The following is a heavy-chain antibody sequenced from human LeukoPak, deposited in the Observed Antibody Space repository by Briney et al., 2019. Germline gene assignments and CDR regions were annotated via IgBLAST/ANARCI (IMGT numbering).Heavy chain of an antibody. J-gene: IGHJ3*01. CDR2: INPKNGGT. V-gene: IGHV1-2*06. CDR3: ARGGVVCGGVIGGPPPDAFDV. CDR1: GYTFTGYY. Sequence: GASVKVSCKASGYTFTGYYMHWVRQIPGQGLEWMGRINPKNGGTNHAQKFQGRVTMTRDTSISTAYMELSGLRSDDTAGYYCARGGVVCGGVIGGPPPDAFDVWGQGTMVTVSS. D-gene: IGHD3-16*02.